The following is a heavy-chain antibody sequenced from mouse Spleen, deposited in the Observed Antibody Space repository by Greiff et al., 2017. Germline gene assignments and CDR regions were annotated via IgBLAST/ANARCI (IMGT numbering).Heavy chain of an antibody. J-gene: IGHJ3*01. CDR3: ARPDGYSPFAY. Sequence: VNVVESGAELVKPGASVKMSCKASGYTFTTYPIEWMKQNHGKSLEWIGNFHPYNDDTKYNEKFKGKATLTVEKSSSTVYLELSRLTSDDSAVYYCARPDGYSPFAYWGQGTLVTVSA. CDR2: FHPYNDDT. D-gene: IGHD2-3*01. CDR1: GYTFTTYP. V-gene: IGHV1-47*01.